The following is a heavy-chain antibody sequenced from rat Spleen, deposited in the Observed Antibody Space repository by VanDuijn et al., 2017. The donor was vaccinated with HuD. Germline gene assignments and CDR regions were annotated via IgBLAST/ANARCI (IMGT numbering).Heavy chain of an antibody. CDR1: GFSLTSDG. V-gene: IGHV2S12*01. CDR2: ISSGGST. J-gene: IGHJ2*01. D-gene: IGHD1-6*01. CDR3: ARTDYYGS. Sequence: QVQLKESGPGLVQPSQTLSLTCTVSGFSLTSDGVSWVRQPPGKGLEWIAAISSGGSTYYNSALKSRLSISRDTSKSQVFLKMNSLQTEDTAMYFCARTDYYGSWGQGVMVTVSS.